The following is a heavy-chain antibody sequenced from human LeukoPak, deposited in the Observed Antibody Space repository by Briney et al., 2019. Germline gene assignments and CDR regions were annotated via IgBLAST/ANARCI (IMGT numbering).Heavy chain of an antibody. CDR3: ARDLLGYSNSWYDQGFDY. CDR2: ISGSGGST. V-gene: IGHV3-23*01. Sequence: PGGSLRLSCAASGFTFSSYAMSWVRQAPGKGLEWVSAISGSGGSTYYADSVKGRLTISRDNSKNTLYLQMNSLRAEDTAVYYCARDLLGYSNSWYDQGFDYWGQGTLVTVSS. D-gene: IGHD6-13*01. CDR1: GFTFSSYA. J-gene: IGHJ4*02.